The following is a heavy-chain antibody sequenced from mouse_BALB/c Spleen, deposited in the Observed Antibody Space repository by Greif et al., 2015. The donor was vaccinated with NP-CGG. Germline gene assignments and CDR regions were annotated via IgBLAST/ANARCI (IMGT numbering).Heavy chain of an antibody. D-gene: IGHD3-1*01. J-gene: IGHJ2*01. CDR1: GYSITSGYY. Sequence: ESGPGLVKPSQSLSLTCSVTGYSITSGYYWNWIRQFPGNKLEWMGYISYDGSNNYNPSLKNRISITRDTSKNQFFLKLNSVTTEDTATYYCAREGATTYYFDYWGQGTTLTVSS. CDR3: AREGATTYYFDY. V-gene: IGHV3-6*02. CDR2: ISYDGSN.